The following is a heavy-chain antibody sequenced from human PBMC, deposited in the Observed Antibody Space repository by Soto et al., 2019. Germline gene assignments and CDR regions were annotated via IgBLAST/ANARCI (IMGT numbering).Heavy chain of an antibody. CDR2: ISYDGSNK. CDR1: GFTFSSYG. CDR3: PKGSRTASYDY. J-gene: IGHJ4*02. Sequence: GGSLRLSCAASGFTFSSYGMHWVRQAPGKGLEWVAVISYDGSNKYYADSVKGRFTISRDNSKNTLYLQMNSLRAEDTAVYYCPKGSRTASYDYWGQGTLVTVSS. V-gene: IGHV3-30*18. D-gene: IGHD5-18*01.